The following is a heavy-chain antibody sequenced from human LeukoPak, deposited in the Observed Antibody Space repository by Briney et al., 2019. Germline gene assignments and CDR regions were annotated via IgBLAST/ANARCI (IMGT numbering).Heavy chain of an antibody. Sequence: ASVKVSCKCSGYSFTTYSITWVRQAPGQGLAWMGWISPDNGNTYYARRLQGRVSMTTDTATTTAYLELRSLTSDDTGVYYCARWWRGTSYWGQGTQVTVSS. J-gene: IGHJ4*02. CDR2: ISPDNGNT. CDR1: GYSFTTYS. CDR3: ARWWRGTSY. V-gene: IGHV1-18*01. D-gene: IGHD1-26*01.